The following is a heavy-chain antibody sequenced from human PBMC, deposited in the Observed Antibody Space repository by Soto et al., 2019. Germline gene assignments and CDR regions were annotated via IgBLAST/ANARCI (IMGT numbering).Heavy chain of an antibody. CDR2: IYSGGST. CDR3: AREDSSSWTTPGLNWCDP. V-gene: IGHV3-66*01. Sequence: EVQLVESGGGLVQPGGSLRLSCAASGFTVSSNYMSWVRQAPGKGLEWVSVIYSGGSTYYADSVKGRFTISRDNSKNTLYLQMNSLRAEDPAVYYCAREDSSSWTTPGLNWCDPWGQGTLVTVSS. D-gene: IGHD6-13*01. CDR1: GFTVSSNY. J-gene: IGHJ5*02.